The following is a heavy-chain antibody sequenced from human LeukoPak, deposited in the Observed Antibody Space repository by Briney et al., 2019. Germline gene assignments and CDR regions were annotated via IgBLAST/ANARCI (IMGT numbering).Heavy chain of an antibody. Sequence: ASVKVSCKASGYTFTGYYMHWVQQAPGQGLEWMGWINPNSGGKNYAQKFQGRVTMTRDTSISTAYMELSRLRSDDTAVYYCARETHYDSSGYYFDYWGQGTLVTVSS. V-gene: IGHV1-2*02. CDR1: GYTFTGYY. CDR3: ARETHYDSSGYYFDY. D-gene: IGHD3-22*01. CDR2: INPNSGGK. J-gene: IGHJ4*02.